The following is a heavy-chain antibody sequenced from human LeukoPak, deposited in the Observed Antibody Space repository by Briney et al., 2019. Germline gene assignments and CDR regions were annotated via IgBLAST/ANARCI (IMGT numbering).Heavy chain of an antibody. CDR3: AKDGAVAGNYYYYGMDV. CDR2: ISYDGSNK. Sequence: GGSLRLSCAASGFTFSSYGMHWVRQAPGKGLEWVAVISYDGSNKYYADSVKGRFTISRDNSKNTPYLQMNSLRAEDTAVYYCAKDGAVAGNYYYYGMDVWGQGTTVTVSS. CDR1: GFTFSSYG. V-gene: IGHV3-30*18. J-gene: IGHJ6*02. D-gene: IGHD6-19*01.